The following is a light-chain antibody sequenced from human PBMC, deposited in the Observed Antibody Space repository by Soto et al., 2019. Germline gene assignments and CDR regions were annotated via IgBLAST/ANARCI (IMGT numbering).Light chain of an antibody. CDR3: HQYNTYSGT. Sequence: DIQMTQSPSTLSASVGDRVTITCRASQNVENYLAWYQQKPGKAPKLLIYKASGLESGVPSRFGGSGYGTEFTLTISSLQSDYFATDYCHQYNTYSGTFGQGPKV. CDR2: KAS. CDR1: QNVENY. J-gene: IGKJ1*01. V-gene: IGKV1-5*03.